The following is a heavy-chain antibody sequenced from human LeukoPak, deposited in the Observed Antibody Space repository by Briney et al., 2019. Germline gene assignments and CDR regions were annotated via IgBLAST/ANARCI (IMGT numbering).Heavy chain of an antibody. CDR3: ARASGPFDY. D-gene: IGHD3-10*01. Sequence: GRSLRLSCVASGFMFSVYGMHWVRQAPGKGLEWVAVIWNDGSNKYYADFVKGRFTISRDNSKNTLYLQMNSLRAEDTAVYSCARASGPFDYWGQGTLVTVSS. CDR1: GFMFSVYG. CDR2: IWNDGSNK. J-gene: IGHJ4*02. V-gene: IGHV3-33*01.